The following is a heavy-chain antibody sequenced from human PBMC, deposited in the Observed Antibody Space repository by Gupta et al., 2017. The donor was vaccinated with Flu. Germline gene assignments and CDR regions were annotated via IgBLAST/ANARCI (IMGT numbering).Heavy chain of an antibody. V-gene: IGHV3-48*03. J-gene: IGHJ4*02. CDR3: ARGHWDN. CDR2: ISSSAVT. CDR1: GFDFNSYE. Sequence: EVLLVESGGGLVQPGGSLRISCTASGFDFNSYEMSWVRQAPGRGLEWVAFISSSAVTYYTDPVRGRFTISRDNANNLLYLQMSSLRGEDTAVYYCARGHWDNWGQGTLVTVSS.